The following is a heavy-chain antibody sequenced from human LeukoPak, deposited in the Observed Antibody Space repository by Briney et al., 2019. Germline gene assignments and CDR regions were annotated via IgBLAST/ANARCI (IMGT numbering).Heavy chain of an antibody. D-gene: IGHD3-3*01. CDR2: MNPNSGNT. CDR1: GYTFTSYD. Sequence: ASVKVSCKASGYTFTSYDINWVRQATGQGLEWMGWMNPNSGNTNYAQKLQGRVTMTTDTSTSTAYMELRSLRSDDTAVYYCARDPLLHYDFWSGYGKGKQYNWFDPWGQGTLVTVSS. V-gene: IGHV1-18*01. CDR3: ARDPLLHYDFWSGYGKGKQYNWFDP. J-gene: IGHJ5*02.